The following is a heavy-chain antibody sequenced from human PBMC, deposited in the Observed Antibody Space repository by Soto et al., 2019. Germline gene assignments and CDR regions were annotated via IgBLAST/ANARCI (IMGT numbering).Heavy chain of an antibody. V-gene: IGHV4-34*01. CDR2: INHSGST. J-gene: IGHJ4*02. CDR1: GGSFSGYY. D-gene: IGHD1-1*01. Sequence: PSETLSLTCAVYGGSFSGYYWSWIRQPPGKGLEWIGEINHSGSTNYNPSLKSRVTISVDTSKNQFSLKLSSVTAADTAVYYCARGLSTTGYPRGLLFDYWGQGTLVPVSS. CDR3: ARGLSTTGYPRGLLFDY.